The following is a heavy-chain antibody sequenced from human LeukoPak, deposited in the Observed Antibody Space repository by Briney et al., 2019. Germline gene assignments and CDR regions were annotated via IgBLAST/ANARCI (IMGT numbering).Heavy chain of an antibody. CDR3: AANPGDCSSTSCPNNYYYYYGMDV. CDR1: GGSISSYY. D-gene: IGHD2-2*01. Sequence: PSETLSLTCTVSGGSISSYYWSWIRQPPGKGLEWIGYIYYSGSTNYNPSLKSRVTISVDTSKNQFSLKLSSVTAADTAVYYCAANPGDCSSTSCPNNYYYYYGMDVWGQGTTVTVSS. CDR2: IYYSGST. V-gene: IGHV4-59*08. J-gene: IGHJ6*02.